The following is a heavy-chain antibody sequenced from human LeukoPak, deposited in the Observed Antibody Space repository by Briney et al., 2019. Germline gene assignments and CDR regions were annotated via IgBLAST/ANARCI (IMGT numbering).Heavy chain of an antibody. CDR1: GGSISSGSYY. CDR3: ARGANWGSPDY. CDR2: IYYSGTT. V-gene: IGHV4-61*01. Sequence: SETLSLTCTVSGGSISSGSYYWGWIRQPPGKGLEWIGYIYYSGTTSYNPSLKSRVTISLDTSKNQFSLKLSSVTAADTAVYYCARGANWGSPDYWGQGTLVTVSS. D-gene: IGHD7-27*01. J-gene: IGHJ4*02.